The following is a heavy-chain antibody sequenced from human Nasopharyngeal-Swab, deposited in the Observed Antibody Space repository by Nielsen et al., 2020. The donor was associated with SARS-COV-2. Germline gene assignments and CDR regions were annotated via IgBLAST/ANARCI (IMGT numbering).Heavy chain of an antibody. Sequence: GGSLRLSCAASGFTFTRYPMHWVRQAPGKGLEWVAVISNDGSKEFSADSVRGRFTVSRDNSKNTLYLQMSSLRDEDTGVYFCARAEESSRNYPSYMDVWGEGTTVTVSS. CDR3: ARAEESSRNYPSYMDV. J-gene: IGHJ6*03. CDR1: GFTFTRYP. CDR2: ISNDGSKE. D-gene: IGHD3-10*01. V-gene: IGHV3-30-3*01.